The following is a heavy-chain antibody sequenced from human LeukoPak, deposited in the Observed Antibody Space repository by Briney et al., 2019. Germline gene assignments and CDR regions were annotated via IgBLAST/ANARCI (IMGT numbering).Heavy chain of an antibody. V-gene: IGHV1-18*01. CDR2: ISAYNGNT. Sequence: ASVKVSCKASGYTFTSYGISWVRQAPGQGLEWMGWISAYNGNTNYAQKLQGRVTMTTDTSTSTAYMELRSLRSDDTAVYYCARAPPYYYGSGNPNYGMDVGGQGTTVTVSS. CDR1: GYTFTSYG. J-gene: IGHJ6*02. CDR3: ARAPPYYYGSGNPNYGMDV. D-gene: IGHD3-10*01.